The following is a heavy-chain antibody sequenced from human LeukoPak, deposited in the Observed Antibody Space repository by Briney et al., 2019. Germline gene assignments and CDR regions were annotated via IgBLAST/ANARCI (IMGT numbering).Heavy chain of an antibody. Sequence: ASVKVSCKASGYTFTSYGISWVRQAPGQGLEWMGWISAYNGNTIYAQKFQGRVTMTEDTSTDTAYMELSSLRSEDTAVYYCATSSNFGKLPLDYWGQGTLVTVSS. J-gene: IGHJ4*02. CDR3: ATSSNFGKLPLDY. D-gene: IGHD2-15*01. V-gene: IGHV1-18*01. CDR2: ISAYNGNT. CDR1: GYTFTSYG.